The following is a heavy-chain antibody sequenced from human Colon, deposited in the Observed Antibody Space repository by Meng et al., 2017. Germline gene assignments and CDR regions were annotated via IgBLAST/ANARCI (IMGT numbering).Heavy chain of an antibody. D-gene: IGHD1-20*01. CDR3: ARCIAGYYYYYYGMDV. CDR1: GYTFTSYA. V-gene: IGHV1-3*01. Sequence: ASAKVSCKASGYTFTSYAMHWLRQAPGQRLEWMGWINAGNGNTKYSQKFQGKVTITRDTSASTAYMKLSSLLSEDTPVYYCARCIAGYYYYYYGMDVWGQGTTVTVSS. CDR2: INAGNGNT. J-gene: IGHJ6*02.